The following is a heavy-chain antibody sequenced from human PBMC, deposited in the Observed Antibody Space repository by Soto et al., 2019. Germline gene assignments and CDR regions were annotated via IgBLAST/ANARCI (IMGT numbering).Heavy chain of an antibody. V-gene: IGHV4-59*01. J-gene: IGHJ4*02. Sequence: ETVSLNCTVSGGSMIAYYWNWIRQPPGKGLQWIGYTYYSGSTTYNPSLKSRVTISVDSSKNQFSLKLDSVTPADTAVYYCARVRGTAGKRYFDYWGPGPLVTVSS. CDR1: GGSMIAYY. D-gene: IGHD6-13*01. CDR2: TYYSGST. CDR3: ARVRGTAGKRYFDY.